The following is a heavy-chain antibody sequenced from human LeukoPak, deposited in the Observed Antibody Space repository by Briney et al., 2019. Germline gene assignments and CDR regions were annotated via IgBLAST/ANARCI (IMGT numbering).Heavy chain of an antibody. Sequence: GGSLRLSCAASGFTFSSYEMNWVRQAPGKGLEWVSYISSSGSTIYYADSVEGRFTISRDNAKNSLYLQMNSLRAEDTAVYYCARVMTWLVLSWFDPWGQGTLVTVSS. V-gene: IGHV3-48*03. CDR2: ISSSGSTI. CDR1: GFTFSSYE. CDR3: ARVMTWLVLSWFDP. D-gene: IGHD6-19*01. J-gene: IGHJ5*02.